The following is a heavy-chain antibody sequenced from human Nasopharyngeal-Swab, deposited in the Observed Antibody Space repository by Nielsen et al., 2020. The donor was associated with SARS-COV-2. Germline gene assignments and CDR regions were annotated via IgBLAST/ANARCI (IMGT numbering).Heavy chain of an antibody. V-gene: IGHV6-1*01. J-gene: IGHJ4*02. D-gene: IGHD6-13*01. Sequence: WIRQPPSRGLEWLGRTYYRSKWYNDYAVSVKSRITINPDTSKNQFSLQLNSVTPEDTAVYYCAREPGGAAAGPLFDYWGQGTLVTVS. CDR2: TYYRSKWYN. CDR3: AREPGGAAAGPLFDY.